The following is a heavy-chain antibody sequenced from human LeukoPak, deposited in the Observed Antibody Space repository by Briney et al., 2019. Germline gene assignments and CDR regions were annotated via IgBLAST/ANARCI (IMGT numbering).Heavy chain of an antibody. CDR2: IYSGGST. Sequence: QPGGSLRLSCEASGFTVSSNDMSWVRQAPGKGLEWVSVIYSGGSTDSADSVTGRFTISRDNSKNTLYLQMTGLRVEDTAVYYCARGPRGFDPWGQGTLVTVSS. J-gene: IGHJ5*02. CDR1: GFTVSSND. V-gene: IGHV3-53*01. CDR3: ARGPRGFDP.